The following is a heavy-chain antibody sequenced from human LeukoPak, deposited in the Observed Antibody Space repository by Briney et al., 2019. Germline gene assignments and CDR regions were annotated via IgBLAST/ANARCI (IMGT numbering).Heavy chain of an antibody. Sequence: PSETLSLASAVYGGSFSGHYWSWIRQTPGKGLEWIADISHSGTTNYNPSLKSLFTILLDQSKNQFSLKVNSVTAADTAVYYCARRRTDILTDYHPYYFDSWGQGTLVTVSS. CDR1: GGSFSGHY. CDR3: ARRRTDILTDYHPYYFDS. CDR2: ISHSGTT. J-gene: IGHJ4*02. D-gene: IGHD3-9*01. V-gene: IGHV4-34*01.